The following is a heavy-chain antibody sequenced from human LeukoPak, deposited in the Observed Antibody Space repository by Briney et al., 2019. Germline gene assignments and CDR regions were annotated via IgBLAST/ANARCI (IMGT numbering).Heavy chain of an antibody. J-gene: IGHJ4*02. D-gene: IGHD6-19*01. CDR1: GFTFSTYA. Sequence: GGSLTLSCEASGFTFSTYAMSWVRQAPGKGLEWISAISGSAGSTNYAASVEGRFTISRDNSRNTLSLQMSSLRGEDTALYYCAKASASAWRDDFDYWGQGTLVTVSS. V-gene: IGHV3-23*01. CDR2: ISGSAGST. CDR3: AKASASAWRDDFDY.